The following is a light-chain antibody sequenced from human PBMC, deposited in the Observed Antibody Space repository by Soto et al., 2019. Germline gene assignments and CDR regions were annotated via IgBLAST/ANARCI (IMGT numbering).Light chain of an antibody. CDR1: QSVTKY. CDR2: DAS. Sequence: EIVLTQSPATLSLSPGERATLFCRASQSVTKYLSWYQQKPGQAPRLLIYDASNRATGIPARFSGSGSGTDFTLTISSLEPEDFAVYYCQQRTIWPLTFGGGTKVEIK. J-gene: IGKJ4*01. CDR3: QQRTIWPLT. V-gene: IGKV3-11*01.